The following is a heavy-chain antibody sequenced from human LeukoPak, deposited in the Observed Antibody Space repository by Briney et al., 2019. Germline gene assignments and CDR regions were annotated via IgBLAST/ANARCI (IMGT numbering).Heavy chain of an antibody. CDR3: ARLGSSSWTDY. V-gene: IGHV4-59*08. CDR1: GGSISSYY. J-gene: IGHJ4*02. D-gene: IGHD6-13*01. Sequence: PSETLSLTCTVSGGSISSYYWSWIRQPPGKGLEWIGYIYCSGSTNYNPSLKSRVTISVDTSKNQFSLKLSSVTAADTAVYYCARLGSSSWTDYWGQGTLVTVSS. CDR2: IYCSGST.